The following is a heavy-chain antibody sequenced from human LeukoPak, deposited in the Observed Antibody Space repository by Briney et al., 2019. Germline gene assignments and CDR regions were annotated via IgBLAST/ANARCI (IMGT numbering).Heavy chain of an antibody. CDR3: AREGINYDFWSGFYIIDY. D-gene: IGHD3-3*01. V-gene: IGHV4-61*02. CDR2: IYPSGGT. Sequence: SETLSLTCTVSGDSISSSNSYWSWIRQPAGKGLEWIGRIYPSGGTNYNPSLESRVTISIDTSKNQFSLKLSSVTAADTAVYYCAREGINYDFWSGFYIIDYWGQGTLVTVSS. CDR1: GDSISSSNSY. J-gene: IGHJ4*02.